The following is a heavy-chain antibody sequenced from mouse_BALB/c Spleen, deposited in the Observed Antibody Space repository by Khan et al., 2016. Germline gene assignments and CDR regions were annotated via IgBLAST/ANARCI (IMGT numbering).Heavy chain of an antibody. CDR2: ISSGGSYT. CDR1: GFTFSSYT. Sequence: EVELVESGGGVVKPGGSLKVSCAASGFTFSSYTMSWVRQNPEKRLEWVATISSGGSYTYYPDSAKGRFTISRDNAQNTLYLQMSSLKSEDTAMFYCTRDDYFPYWGQGTLVTVSA. V-gene: IGHV5-6-4*01. CDR3: TRDDYFPY. J-gene: IGHJ3*01. D-gene: IGHD2-4*01.